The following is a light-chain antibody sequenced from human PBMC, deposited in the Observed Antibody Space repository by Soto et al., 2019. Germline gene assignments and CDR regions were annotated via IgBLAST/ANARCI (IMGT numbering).Light chain of an antibody. CDR3: QQYNYWPPVT. J-gene: IGKJ4*01. Sequence: EIVMTQSPVTLSLSPGERATLSCRASQTISYNLAWYQQKPGQAPRLLIYGASTRATGIPARFSGTGSGTEYTLTISSLGVYFCQQYNYWPPVTFGGGTRVDIK. CDR1: QTISYN. V-gene: IGKV3-15*01. CDR2: GAS.